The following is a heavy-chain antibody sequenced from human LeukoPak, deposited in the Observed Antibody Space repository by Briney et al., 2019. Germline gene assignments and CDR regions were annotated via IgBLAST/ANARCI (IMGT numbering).Heavy chain of an antibody. Sequence: TSQTLSLTCAVSGGSISSGGYSWSWIRQPPGKGLEWIGYIYHSGSTYYNPSLKSRVTISVDRSKNQFSLKLSSVTAADTAVYYCVRVIGAPNYYYYMDVWGKGTTVTVSS. CDR3: VRVIGAPNYYYYMDV. D-gene: IGHD3-22*01. CDR2: IYHSGST. V-gene: IGHV4-30-2*01. CDR1: GGSISSGGYS. J-gene: IGHJ6*03.